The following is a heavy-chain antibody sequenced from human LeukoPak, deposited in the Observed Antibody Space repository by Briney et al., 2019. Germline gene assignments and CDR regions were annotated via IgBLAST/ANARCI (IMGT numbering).Heavy chain of an antibody. V-gene: IGHV3-21*01. D-gene: IGHD1-1*01. CDR3: ARDGGYNRNSEVDY. J-gene: IGHJ4*02. Sequence: GGSLRLSCAASGFTFSSYSMNWVRQAPGKGLEWVSSISSSSSYIYYADSVKGRFTISRDNAKNSLYLQMNSLRAEDTAVYYCARDGGYNRNSEVDYWGQGTLVTGSS. CDR2: ISSSSSYI. CDR1: GFTFSSYS.